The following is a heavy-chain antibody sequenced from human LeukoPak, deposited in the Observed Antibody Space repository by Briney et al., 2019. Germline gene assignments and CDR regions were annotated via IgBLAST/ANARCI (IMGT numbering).Heavy chain of an antibody. CDR3: ARDLSGHWTYDY. D-gene: IGHD1-1*01. V-gene: IGHV3-30-3*01. CDR2: ISLDGNNE. Sequence: GGSLRLSCAASGFTFRNYYMHRVRQAPGKGLEWVAVISLDGNNEYYADSVKGRFSLSRDNSMNTLYLQLNSLRTEDTAMYYCARDLSGHWTYDYWGQGTLVTVSS. CDR1: GFTFRNYY. J-gene: IGHJ4*01.